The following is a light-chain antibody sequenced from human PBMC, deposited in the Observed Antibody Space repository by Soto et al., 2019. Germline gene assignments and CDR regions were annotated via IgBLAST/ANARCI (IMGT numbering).Light chain of an antibody. Sequence: ETVMTQSPATLSVSPGERATLSCRASQSISSNLAWYQQKPGQAPRLLIYGVSSRATGIPDRFSGSGSGTDFTLTISRLEPEDFVLYYCQHFRAFGQGTRLEIK. V-gene: IGKV3D-15*01. CDR1: QSISSN. CDR3: QHFRA. CDR2: GVS. J-gene: IGKJ5*01.